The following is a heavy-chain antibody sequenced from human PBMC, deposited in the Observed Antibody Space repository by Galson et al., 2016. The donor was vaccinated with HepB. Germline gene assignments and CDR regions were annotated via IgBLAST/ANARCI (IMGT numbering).Heavy chain of an antibody. CDR1: GFPFSSHG. CDR3: ARLAVTTPFDY. Sequence: SLRLSCAVSGFPFSSHGMSWVRQAPGKGLVWVSRINSNGSATTYADSVRGRFTIARDNADNTLYLQMNSLRAEDTAVYYCARLAVTTPFDYWGQGTLVTVSS. V-gene: IGHV3-74*01. J-gene: IGHJ4*02. D-gene: IGHD4-17*01. CDR2: INSNGSAT.